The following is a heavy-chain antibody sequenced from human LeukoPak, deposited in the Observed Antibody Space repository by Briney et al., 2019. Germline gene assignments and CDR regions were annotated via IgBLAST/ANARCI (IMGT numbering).Heavy chain of an antibody. V-gene: IGHV3-23*01. D-gene: IGHD3-22*01. CDR3: AKPEEYYYDSSGYYYGY. CDR2: ISGSGGST. Sequence: GGSLRLPCAASGFTFSSYAMSWVRQAPGKGLEWVSAISGSGGSTYYADSVKGRFTISRDNSKNTLYLQMNSLRAEDTAVYYCAKPEEYYYDSSGYYYGYWGQGTLVTVSS. J-gene: IGHJ4*02. CDR1: GFTFSSYA.